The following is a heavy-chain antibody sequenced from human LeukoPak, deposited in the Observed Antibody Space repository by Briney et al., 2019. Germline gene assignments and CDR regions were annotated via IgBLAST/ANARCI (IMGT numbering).Heavy chain of an antibody. V-gene: IGHV4-34*01. J-gene: IGHJ6*03. CDR1: GGSSSGYY. Sequence: SETLSLTCAVYGGSSSGYYWSWIRQPPGKGLEWIGEINHSGSTNYNPSLKSRVTISVDTSKNQFSLKLSSVTAADTAVYYCARGFCSGGSCYPLFYYYYYMDVWGKGTTVTVSS. D-gene: IGHD2-15*01. CDR2: INHSGST. CDR3: ARGFCSGGSCYPLFYYYYYMDV.